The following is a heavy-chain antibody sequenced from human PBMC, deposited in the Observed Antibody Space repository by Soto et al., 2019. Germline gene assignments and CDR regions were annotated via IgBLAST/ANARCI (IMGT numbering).Heavy chain of an antibody. V-gene: IGHV3-21*01. CDR1: GFTFSTYS. CDR2: ISSGSTYT. J-gene: IGHJ3*02. CDR3: ARGWGTTVVSLDAFDI. Sequence: EVQLVEFGGGLVRPWGSLRLSCAASGFTFSTYSMNWVRQAPGKGLEWVSSISSGSTYTYYTDSLKGRFTISRDNVKNSLYLQLNSLRAEDTAVYYCARGWGTTVVSLDAFDIWGQVTMVTVSS. D-gene: IGHD1-1*01.